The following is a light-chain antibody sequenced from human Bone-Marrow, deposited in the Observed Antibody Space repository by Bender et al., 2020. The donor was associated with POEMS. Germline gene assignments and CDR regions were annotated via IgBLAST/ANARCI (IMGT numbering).Light chain of an antibody. CDR1: SSDVGGYNY. V-gene: IGLV2-8*01. Sequence: QSALTQPASASGSPGQSVTISCTGTSSDVGGYNYVSWYQQHPGKAPKLMIFEVTKRPSGVPDRFSGSKSGNTASLTVSGLQAEDEADYYCSSYAPTNAFVFGIGTKVTVL. CDR2: EVT. J-gene: IGLJ1*01. CDR3: SSYAPTNAFV.